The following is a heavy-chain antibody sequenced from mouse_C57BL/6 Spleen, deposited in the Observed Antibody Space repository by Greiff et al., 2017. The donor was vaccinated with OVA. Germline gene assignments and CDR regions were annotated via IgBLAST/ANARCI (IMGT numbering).Heavy chain of an antibody. CDR2: IYPRCGNT. CDR3: ARPTVVAKGFAY. Sequence: VQLQQSGAELARPGASVKLSCKASGYTFTSYGISWVKQRTGQGLEWIGEIYPRCGNTYYNEKFKGKATLTADKSSSTAYMELRSLTSEDSAVYFCARPTVVAKGFAYWGQGTLVTVSA. V-gene: IGHV1-81*01. CDR1: GYTFTSYG. J-gene: IGHJ3*01. D-gene: IGHD1-1*01.